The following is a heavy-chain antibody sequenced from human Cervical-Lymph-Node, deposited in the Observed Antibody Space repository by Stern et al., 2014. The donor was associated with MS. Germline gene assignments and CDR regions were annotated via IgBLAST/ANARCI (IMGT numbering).Heavy chain of an antibody. CDR3: ARHVGVAASGVLPFDY. V-gene: IGHV5-51*01. CDR2: IYPGDSDT. D-gene: IGHD2-21*01. CDR1: GYRFSGYW. J-gene: IGHJ4*02. Sequence: VQLVQSGSEVKKSGESLKISCTAAGYRFSGYWIAWVRQLPGKGLEWVGMIYPGDSDTRYSPSFQGQVTISAETSISTAFLQWNSLKASDSAMYFCARHVGVAASGVLPFDYWGQGSPVT.